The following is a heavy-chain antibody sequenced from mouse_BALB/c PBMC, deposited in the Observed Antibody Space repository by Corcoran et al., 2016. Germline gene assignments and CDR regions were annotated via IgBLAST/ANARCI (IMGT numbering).Heavy chain of an antibody. Sequence: QIPLVRSGPELKKPGETVRISCKASGYTFTTAGMQWVQKMPGKGLKWIGWINTHSGVPKYAEDFKGRFAFSLETSSSTAYLPISNLKNEDTATYFCARYDYDGFAYWGQGTLVTVSA. D-gene: IGHD2-4*01. CDR1: GYTFTTAG. V-gene: IGHV9-4*02. CDR3: ARYDYDGFAY. J-gene: IGHJ3*01. CDR2: INTHSGVP.